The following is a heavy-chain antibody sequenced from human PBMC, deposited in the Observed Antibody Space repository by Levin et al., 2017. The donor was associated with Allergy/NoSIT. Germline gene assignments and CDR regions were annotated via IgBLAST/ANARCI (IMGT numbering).Heavy chain of an antibody. Sequence: GESLKISCKASGYTFTSYDINWVRQATGQGLEWMGWMNPNSGNTGYAQKFQGRVTMTRNTSISTAYMELSSLRSEDTAVYYCAVATIVRGYYYYGMDVWGQGTTVTVSS. CDR3: AVATIVRGYYYYGMDV. J-gene: IGHJ6*02. CDR2: MNPNSGNT. CDR1: GYTFTSYD. D-gene: IGHD5-12*01. V-gene: IGHV1-8*01.